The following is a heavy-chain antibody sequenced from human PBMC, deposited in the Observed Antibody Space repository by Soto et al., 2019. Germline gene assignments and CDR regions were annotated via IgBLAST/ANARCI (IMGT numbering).Heavy chain of an antibody. Sequence: EVHLVESGGGLVQPGGSLTLSCAASDFTFSSYSLNWVRQAPGKGLEWVSYITSRGTTVYYAGSVRGGFTISRDDAKTSLYLQMNSLRDVGTAVYYCARGSSNWVYEFDFWGQATLVTVSS. D-gene: IGHD6-13*01. V-gene: IGHV3-48*02. CDR2: ITSRGTTV. CDR1: DFTFSSYS. CDR3: ARGSSNWVYEFDF. J-gene: IGHJ4*02.